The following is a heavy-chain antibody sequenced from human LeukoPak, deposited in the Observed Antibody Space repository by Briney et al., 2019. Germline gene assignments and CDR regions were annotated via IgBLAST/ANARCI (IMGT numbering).Heavy chain of an antibody. J-gene: IGHJ6*02. Sequence: GGSLRLSCAVSGFTFSSYWMSWVRQAPGKGLEWVANIKEDGTEKYYQDSVKGRFTISRDNSKNTLYLQMNSLRAEDTAVYYCARAFSDFWSGYGYYYYGMDVWGQGTTVTVSS. CDR2: IKEDGTEK. CDR3: ARAFSDFWSGYGYYYYGMDV. CDR1: GFTFSSYW. V-gene: IGHV3-7*04. D-gene: IGHD3-3*01.